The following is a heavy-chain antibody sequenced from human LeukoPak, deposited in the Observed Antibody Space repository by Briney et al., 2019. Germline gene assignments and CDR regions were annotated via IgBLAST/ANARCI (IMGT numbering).Heavy chain of an antibody. CDR1: GFTFSNYG. CDR3: ARNNSGPFDP. J-gene: IGHJ5*02. CDR2: IRYDGSNK. Sequence: PGRSLRLSCAASGFTFSNYGMHWVRQPPGNGLEWVTYIRYDGSNKSYADSVKGRFTISRDNSKSTLYLQMNSLRAEDTAVYYCARNNSGPFDPWGQGTLVTVSS. D-gene: IGHD6-25*01. V-gene: IGHV3-30*02.